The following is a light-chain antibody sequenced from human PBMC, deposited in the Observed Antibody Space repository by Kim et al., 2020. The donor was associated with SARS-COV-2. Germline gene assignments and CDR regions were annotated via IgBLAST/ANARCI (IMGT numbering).Light chain of an antibody. V-gene: IGKV1-39*01. CDR2: GTS. CDR3: QQSYSSPAT. Sequence: ASVGDRVTITCRASQRISSYLNWYQQKPGKAPKLLIYGTSGLQSGVPSRFSGSGSGTDFTLTISSLQPEDFATYYCQQSYSSPATFGQGTKVEIK. CDR1: QRISSY. J-gene: IGKJ1*01.